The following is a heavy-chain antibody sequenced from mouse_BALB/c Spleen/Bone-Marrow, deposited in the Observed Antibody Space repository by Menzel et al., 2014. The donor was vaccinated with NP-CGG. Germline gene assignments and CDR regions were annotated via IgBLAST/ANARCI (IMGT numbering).Heavy chain of an antibody. D-gene: IGHD2-13*01. CDR1: GYTLTSYY. CDR3: TRRLLYYAMDY. J-gene: IGHJ4*01. Sequence: VQLQQSGAELVKPGASVKLSCKASGYTLTSYYMYWVKQRPGQGLEWIGEINPSNGGTNFNEKFKSKATLTVDKSSSTAYMQLSSLTSEDSAVYYCTRRLLYYAMDYWGQGTSVTVSS. V-gene: IGHV1S81*02. CDR2: INPSNGGT.